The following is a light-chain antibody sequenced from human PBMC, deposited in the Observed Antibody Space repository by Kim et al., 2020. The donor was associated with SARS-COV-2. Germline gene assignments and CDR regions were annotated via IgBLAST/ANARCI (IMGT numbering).Light chain of an antibody. J-gene: IGKJ2*01. V-gene: IGKV1-5*03. CDR3: QQYYIYSS. Sequence: RSASVGDRVTITCRASQSISNVLAWYQQKPGVAPKLLIYKASSLESGVTPRFSGSGSGTEFTLTISSLQPDDFATYYCQQYYIYSSFGQGTKLEI. CDR1: QSISNV. CDR2: KAS.